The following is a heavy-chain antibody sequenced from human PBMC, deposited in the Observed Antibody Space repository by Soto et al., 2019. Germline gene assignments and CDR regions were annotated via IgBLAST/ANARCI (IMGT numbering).Heavy chain of an antibody. Sequence: QVQLVQSGAEVKKPGSSVKVSCKASGGTFSSYTISWVRQAPGQGLEWMGRIIPILGIANYAQKFQGRVTITADKSTSTAYMELSSLRSEDTAVYYCARWRCSSTSCNPDHYWYFDLWGRSTLVTVSS. CDR3: ARWRCSSTSCNPDHYWYFDL. CDR1: GGTFSSYT. V-gene: IGHV1-69*02. J-gene: IGHJ2*01. D-gene: IGHD2-2*01. CDR2: IIPILGIA.